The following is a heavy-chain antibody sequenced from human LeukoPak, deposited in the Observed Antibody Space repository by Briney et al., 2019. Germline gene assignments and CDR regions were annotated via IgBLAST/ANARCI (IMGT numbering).Heavy chain of an antibody. V-gene: IGHV3-33*01. CDR1: GFTFSSYG. J-gene: IGHJ4*02. CDR2: IWYDGSKE. Sequence: PGGSLRLSCEASGFTFSSYGLHWVRQAPGKGLEWVAVIWYDGSKEYYADSVKGRFTISRDSSKNTMYLQMNSLRVEDTAVYYCARDSDGNGHYSRFDYWGQGTLVTVSS. D-gene: IGHD3-22*01. CDR3: ARDSDGNGHYSRFDY.